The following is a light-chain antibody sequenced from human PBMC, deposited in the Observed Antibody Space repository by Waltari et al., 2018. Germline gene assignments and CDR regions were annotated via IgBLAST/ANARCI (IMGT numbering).Light chain of an antibody. J-gene: IGLJ2*01. CDR3: QSADTDFANHVL. CDR1: ALPRLS. V-gene: IGLV3-25*03. CDR2: KDT. Sequence: SYDLTQPPSLSVSPGQTARFTSSGNALPRLSRYLYQQKPGQAPLLLIYKDTQRASGIPERFSGSTSGTTVTLTISGVQAEDEADYYCQSADTDFANHVLFGGGTQLTVL.